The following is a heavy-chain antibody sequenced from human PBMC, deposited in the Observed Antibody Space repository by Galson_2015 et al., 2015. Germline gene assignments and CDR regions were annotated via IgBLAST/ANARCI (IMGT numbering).Heavy chain of an antibody. D-gene: IGHD3-22*01. CDR2: IKSKTDGGTT. V-gene: IGHV3-15*01. Sequence: SLRLSCAASGFTFSDAWMSWVRQAPGKGLEWVGRIKSKTDGGTTDYAAPVKGRFTISRDDSKNTLYLQMNSLKTEDTAVYYCTTNYYDSSGYYNDLYYFDYWGQGTLVTVSS. J-gene: IGHJ4*02. CDR3: TTNYYDSSGYYNDLYYFDY. CDR1: GFTFSDAW.